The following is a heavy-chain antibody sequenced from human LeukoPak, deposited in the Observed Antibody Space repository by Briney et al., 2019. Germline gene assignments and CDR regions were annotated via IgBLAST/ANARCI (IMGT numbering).Heavy chain of an antibody. CDR1: GYTFTSYG. CDR3: ARTPERIVGATTRYYYYYMDV. J-gene: IGHJ6*03. Sequence: GASVKVSCKASGYTFTSYGISWVRQAPGQGLEWMGWISAYNGNTNYAQKLQGRVTMTTDTSTSTAYMELRSLRSDDTAVYYCARTPERIVGATTRYYYYYMDVWGKGTTVTISS. CDR2: ISAYNGNT. V-gene: IGHV1-18*01. D-gene: IGHD1-26*01.